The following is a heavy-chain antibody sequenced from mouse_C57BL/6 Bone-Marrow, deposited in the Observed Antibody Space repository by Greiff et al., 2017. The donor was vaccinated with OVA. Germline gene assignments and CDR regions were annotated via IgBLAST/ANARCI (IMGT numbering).Heavy chain of an antibody. V-gene: IGHV5-4*01. J-gene: IGHJ3*01. Sequence: EVQVVESGGGLVKPGGSLKLSCAASGFTFSSYAMSWVRQTPEKRLEWVATISDGGSYTYYPDNVKGRFTISRDNAKNNLYLQMSHLKSEDTAMYYGAREGLPPFAYWGQGTLVTVSA. CDR1: GFTFSSYA. D-gene: IGHD3-3*01. CDR3: AREGLPPFAY. CDR2: ISDGGSYT.